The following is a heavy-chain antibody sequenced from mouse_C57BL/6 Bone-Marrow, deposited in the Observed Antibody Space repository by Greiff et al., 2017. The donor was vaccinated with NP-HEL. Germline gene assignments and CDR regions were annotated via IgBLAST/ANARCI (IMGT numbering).Heavy chain of an antibody. J-gene: IGHJ1*03. CDR1: GYTFTSYW. CDR2: INPSSGYT. Sequence: QVQLKESGAELAKPGASVKLSCKASGYTFTSYWMHWVKQRPGQGLEWIGYINPSSGYTKYNQKFKDKATLTADKSSSTAYMQLSSLTYEDSAVYYCASSDYYGSSYEGYWYFDVWGTGTTVTVCS. CDR3: ASSDYYGSSYEGYWYFDV. V-gene: IGHV1-7*01. D-gene: IGHD1-1*01.